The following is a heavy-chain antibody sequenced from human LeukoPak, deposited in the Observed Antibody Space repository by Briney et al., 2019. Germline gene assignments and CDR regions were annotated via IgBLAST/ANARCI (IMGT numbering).Heavy chain of an antibody. D-gene: IGHD3-3*01. Sequence: KSGGSLRLSCAASGFTFSSYSMNWVRQAPGKGLEWVSSISSSSSYIYYADSVKGRFTISRDNSKNTLYLQMNSLRAEDTAVYYCARSNTIFGVVIFDYWGQGTLVTVSS. CDR3: ARSNTIFGVVIFDY. CDR1: GFTFSSYS. V-gene: IGHV3-21*04. CDR2: ISSSSSYI. J-gene: IGHJ4*02.